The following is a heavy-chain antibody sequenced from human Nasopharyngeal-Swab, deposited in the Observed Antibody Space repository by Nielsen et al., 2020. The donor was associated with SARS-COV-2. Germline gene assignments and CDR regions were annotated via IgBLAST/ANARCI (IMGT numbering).Heavy chain of an antibody. V-gene: IGHV3-48*03. Sequence: GGSLRLSCAASGFTFSSYEMNWVRQAPGKGLEWVSYISSSGSTIYYADSVKGRFTISRDSAKSSLYLQMNSLRAEDTAVYYCARTPTRYDSRDRGAFDIWGQGTMVTVSS. CDR1: GFTFSSYE. J-gene: IGHJ3*02. CDR3: ARTPTRYDSRDRGAFDI. D-gene: IGHD3-22*01. CDR2: ISSSGSTI.